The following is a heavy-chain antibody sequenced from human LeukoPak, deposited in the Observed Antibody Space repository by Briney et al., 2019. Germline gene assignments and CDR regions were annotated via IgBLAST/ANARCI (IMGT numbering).Heavy chain of an antibody. Sequence: GGSLRLSCAASGFTFSIYWMSWVRQAPGKGLEWVANINQDGGEKYNVDSVKGRFTISRDNAKNSLYLQMNILKAEDTAVYYCARVDWYKFDYWGQGTLVTVSS. CDR2: INQDGGEK. J-gene: IGHJ4*02. CDR3: ARVDWYKFDY. CDR1: GFTFSIYW. D-gene: IGHD3-9*01. V-gene: IGHV3-7*02.